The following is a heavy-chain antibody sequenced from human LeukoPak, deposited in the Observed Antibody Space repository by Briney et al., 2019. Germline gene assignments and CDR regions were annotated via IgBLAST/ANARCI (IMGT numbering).Heavy chain of an antibody. J-gene: IGHJ3*01. V-gene: IGHV3-7*01. CDR2: MNGDGSQI. Sequence: GGSLRPSCAASGFTFSGHWMSWVRQAPAKGLEWVAHMNGDGSQIYYMDFVKGRFTISRDNAENSLYLQMNGLRAEDTAVYYCVAWGNSGNSWGQGTMVIVSS. CDR3: VAWGNSGNS. D-gene: IGHD1-26*01. CDR1: GFTFSGHW.